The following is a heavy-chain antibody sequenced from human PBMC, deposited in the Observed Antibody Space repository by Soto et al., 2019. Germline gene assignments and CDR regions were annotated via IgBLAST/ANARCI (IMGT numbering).Heavy chain of an antibody. J-gene: IGHJ5*02. CDR3: ARVAGYSGYDHHNRLAP. CDR2: IYYSGST. D-gene: IGHD5-12*01. Sequence: SETLSLTCTVSGGSISSYYWSWIRQPPGKGLEWIGYIYYSGSTNYNPSLKSRVTISVDTSKNQFSLKLSSVTAADTAVYYCARVAGYSGYDHHNRLAPWGQGTLVTVAS. V-gene: IGHV4-59*01. CDR1: GGSISSYY.